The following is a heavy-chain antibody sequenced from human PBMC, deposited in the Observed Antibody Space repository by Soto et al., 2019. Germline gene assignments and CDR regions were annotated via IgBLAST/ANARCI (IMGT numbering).Heavy chain of an antibody. CDR1: GDTFSRYE. J-gene: IGHJ4*02. D-gene: IGHD1-1*01. CDR3: TRSSMLTMGPVRGPLDY. V-gene: IGHV1-8*01. CDR2: VNPHSRTT. Sequence: QVQLVQSGAEVKRPGASVKVSCKSSGDTFSRYEINWVRQAPGQGLEWMGWVNPHSRTTGLAQKFQGRLSLTRETSITTDYMELTSLRSDDTAVYYCTRSSMLTMGPVRGPLDYWGPGTLVTVSS.